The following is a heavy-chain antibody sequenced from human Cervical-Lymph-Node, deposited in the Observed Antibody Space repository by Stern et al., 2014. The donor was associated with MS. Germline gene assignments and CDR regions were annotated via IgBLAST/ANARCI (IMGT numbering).Heavy chain of an antibody. CDR1: GFTFSTYW. D-gene: IGHD2-15*01. Sequence: EVQLVGAGGGLVQTGGSLRLAWAASGFTFSTYWMHWVRQAPGKGLVWVSRTNSYESSTTYADSVKGRFSISRDNDKNTLYLQMNSLRAEDTAVYYCARGVMVAATYAYDIWGQGTMVTISS. CDR2: TNSYESST. CDR3: ARGVMVAATYAYDI. V-gene: IGHV3-74*02. J-gene: IGHJ3*02.